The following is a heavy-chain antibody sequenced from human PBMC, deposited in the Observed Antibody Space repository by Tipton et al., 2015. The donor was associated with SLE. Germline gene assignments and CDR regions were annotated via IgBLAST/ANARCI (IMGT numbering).Heavy chain of an antibody. CDR3: AKDWAIQGWFHYFDY. CDR2: IGYDGSNK. J-gene: IGHJ4*02. D-gene: IGHD6-19*01. V-gene: IGHV3-30*02. CDR1: GFTFSTYG. Sequence: GSLRLSCAASGFTFSTYGMHWVRQAPGKGLEWVAFIGYDGSNKFYADSVEGRFTISRDNSKKTLYLQMNSLRPEDTAVYYCAKDWAIQGWFHYFDYWGQGTLVTVSS.